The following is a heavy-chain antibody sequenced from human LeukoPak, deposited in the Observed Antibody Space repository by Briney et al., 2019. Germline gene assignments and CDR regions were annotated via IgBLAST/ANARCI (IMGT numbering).Heavy chain of an antibody. J-gene: IGHJ4*02. CDR3: VCADYGDX. V-gene: IGHV1-3*01. CDR1: GYTFTTYA. CDR2: INAGNGNT. Sequence: GASVKVSCKASGYTFTTYAMHWVRQAPGQRPEWMGWINAGNGNTKYLQRFQDRVTFTRDTSASTAYMELSSLRSEDTAVYYCVCADYGDXXGXGTXVTVSS.